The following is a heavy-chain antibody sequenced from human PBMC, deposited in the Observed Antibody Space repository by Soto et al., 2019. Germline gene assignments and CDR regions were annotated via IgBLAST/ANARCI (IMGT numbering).Heavy chain of an antibody. CDR3: VCGGNFFIY. J-gene: IGHJ4*02. V-gene: IGHV3-7*01. D-gene: IGHD3-16*01. CDR1: GFTFSTYW. CDR2: MDQDGSET. Sequence: EVQLVESGGGLVQPGGSLRLSCAASGFTFSTYWMTWVRQPPGKGLEWVANMDQDGSETYYVDSVRGRFTVSRDNAKNSRYLQVNSLRVEGTAVYYCVCGGNFFIYWGQGTLVTVSP.